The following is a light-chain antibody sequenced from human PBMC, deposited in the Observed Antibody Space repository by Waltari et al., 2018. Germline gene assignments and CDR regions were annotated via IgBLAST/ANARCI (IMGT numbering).Light chain of an antibody. CDR2: DVD. V-gene: IGLV2-14*03. CDR3: SSYTRSSRLV. J-gene: IGLJ2*01. CDR1: SSDIGANDY. Sequence: QSALTKPASVSGSPGQSITISCTGTSSDIGANDYVSWYQQHPGKAPQLIIFDVDKRPSGISIRFSASKSDNTASLTISGLQAEDEADYYCSSYTRSSRLVFGGGTKLVVL.